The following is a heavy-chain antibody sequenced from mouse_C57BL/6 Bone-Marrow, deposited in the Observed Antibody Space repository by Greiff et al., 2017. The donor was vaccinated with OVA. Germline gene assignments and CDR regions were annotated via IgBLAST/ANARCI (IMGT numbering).Heavy chain of an antibody. J-gene: IGHJ3*01. V-gene: IGHV1-26*01. CDR3: AILPRAY. CDR2: INPNNGGT. Sequence: EVQLQQSGPELVKPGASVKISCKASGYTFTDYYMNWVKQSHGKSLEWIGDINPNNGGTSYNQKFKGKATLTVDKSSSTAYMELRSLTSEDSAVYYCAILPRAYWGQGTLVTVSA. CDR1: GYTFTDYY.